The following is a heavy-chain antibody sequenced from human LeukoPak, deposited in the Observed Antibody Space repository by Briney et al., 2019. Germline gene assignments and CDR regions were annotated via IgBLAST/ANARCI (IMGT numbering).Heavy chain of an antibody. Sequence: SVKVSCKASGGTFNTYAISWVRHAPGRGLEWMGGVIPLFSATKYAQKFQGRVTITADESTSTAYMELSGLRSEDTAVYYCARDASSGLYGYWGQGTLVTVSS. D-gene: IGHD6-19*01. J-gene: IGHJ4*02. CDR3: ARDASSGLYGY. CDR2: VIPLFSAT. CDR1: GGTFNTYA. V-gene: IGHV1-69*01.